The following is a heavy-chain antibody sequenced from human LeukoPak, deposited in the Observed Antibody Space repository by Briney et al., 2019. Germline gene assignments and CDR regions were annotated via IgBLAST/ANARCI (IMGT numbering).Heavy chain of an antibody. V-gene: IGHV3-21*01. J-gene: IGHJ4*02. CDR2: ISSGSTYI. CDR3: ARDGPMAFDC. CDR1: GFTFSTYN. D-gene: IGHD5-24*01. Sequence: PGGSLRLSCAASGFTFSTYNINWVRQAPGKGLEWVSSISSGSTYIYYADSVKGRFTISRDKAKNSLSLQLNSLRAEDTVVYYCARDGPMAFDCWGQGTLVTVSS.